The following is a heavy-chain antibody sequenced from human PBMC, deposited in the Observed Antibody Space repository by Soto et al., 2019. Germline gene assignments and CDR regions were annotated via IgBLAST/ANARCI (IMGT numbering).Heavy chain of an antibody. CDR3: ARLITMIVVVQPDDAFDI. D-gene: IGHD3-22*01. V-gene: IGHV3-48*02. Sequence: GGSLRLSCAASGFTFSSYSMNWVRQAPGKGLEWVSYISSSSSTIYYADSVKGRFTISRDNAKNSLYLQMNSLRDEDTAVYYCARLITMIVVVQPDDAFDIWGQGTMVTVSS. CDR2: ISSSSSTI. CDR1: GFTFSSYS. J-gene: IGHJ3*02.